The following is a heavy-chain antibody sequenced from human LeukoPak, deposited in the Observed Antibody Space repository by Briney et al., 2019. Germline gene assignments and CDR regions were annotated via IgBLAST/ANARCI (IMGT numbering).Heavy chain of an antibody. CDR2: ISGSGGST. Sequence: GGCLRLSCAASGFTFSSYAMSWVRQAPGKGLEWVSAISGSGGSTYYADSVKGRFTISRDNSKNTLYLQMNSLRAEDTAVYYCASVYYYDSSGYSSFDYWGQGTLVTVSS. CDR3: ASVYYYDSSGYSSFDY. J-gene: IGHJ4*02. D-gene: IGHD3-22*01. CDR1: GFTFSSYA. V-gene: IGHV3-23*01.